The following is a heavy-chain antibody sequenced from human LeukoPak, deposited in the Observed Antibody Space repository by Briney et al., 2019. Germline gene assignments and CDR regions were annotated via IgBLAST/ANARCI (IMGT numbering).Heavy chain of an antibody. Sequence: GGSLRLSCAASGFTFSSYAMSWVRQAPGKGLEWVSAISGSGGSTYYADSVKGRFTISRDNSKNTLYLQMSSLRAEDTAVYYCVKGPYYYDSSGYVFDYWGQGTLVTVSS. J-gene: IGHJ4*02. V-gene: IGHV3-23*01. D-gene: IGHD3-22*01. CDR2: ISGSGGST. CDR3: VKGPYYYDSSGYVFDY. CDR1: GFTFSSYA.